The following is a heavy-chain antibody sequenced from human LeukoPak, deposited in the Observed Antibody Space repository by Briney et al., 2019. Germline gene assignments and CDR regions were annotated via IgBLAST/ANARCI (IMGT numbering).Heavy chain of an antibody. J-gene: IGHJ6*02. CDR1: GFTLSSYS. Sequence: PGGSLRLSCAAYGFTLSSYSMNWVRQAPGKGLEWVSSICSSSSYIYYADSVKGRFTISRDNAKNSLYLQMNSLRAEDTAVYYCARDHRDDRYYYYGLDVWGQGTTVTVSS. V-gene: IGHV3-21*01. CDR2: ICSSSSYI. CDR3: ARDHRDDRYYYYGLDV. D-gene: IGHD1-1*01.